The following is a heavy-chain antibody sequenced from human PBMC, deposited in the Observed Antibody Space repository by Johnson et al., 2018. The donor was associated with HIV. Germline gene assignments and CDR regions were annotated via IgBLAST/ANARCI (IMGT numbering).Heavy chain of an antibody. J-gene: IGHJ3*02. CDR2: ISSTGSSI. CDR3: ARDSDSSSWYSEFDI. Sequence: QVQLVESGGGLVKPGGSLRLSCAASGFTFSDYYMNWIRQAPGTGLEWVSYISSTGSSIKYVDSVKGRFTISRDNPKNSLYLQMNSLSAEDTAVYYCARDSDSSSWYSEFDIWGQGTMVTVSS. D-gene: IGHD6-13*01. CDR1: GFTFSDYY. V-gene: IGHV3-11*04.